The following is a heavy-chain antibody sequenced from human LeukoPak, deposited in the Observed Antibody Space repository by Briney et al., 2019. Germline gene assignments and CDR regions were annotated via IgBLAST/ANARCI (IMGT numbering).Heavy chain of an antibody. CDR3: ARALRGVSTLDY. V-gene: IGHV4-34*01. J-gene: IGHJ4*02. CDR1: GGSFSGYY. CDR2: INHSGST. D-gene: IGHD3-10*01. Sequence: SETLSLTCAVYGGSFSGYYWSWVRQPPGKGLEWIGEINHSGSTNYNPSLKSRVTISVDTSKNQFSLKLSSVTAADTAVYYCARALRGVSTLDYWGQGTLVTVSS.